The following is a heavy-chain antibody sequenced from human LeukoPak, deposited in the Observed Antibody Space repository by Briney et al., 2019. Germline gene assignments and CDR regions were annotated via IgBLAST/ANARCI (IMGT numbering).Heavy chain of an antibody. CDR1: Y. V-gene: IGHV1-2*02. J-gene: IGHJ4*02. CDR2: INPNSGGT. CDR3: AXXXXXXLXXXXIDY. Sequence: YXXWXRQAPGXXXXWMGWINPNSGGTNXAQKFQGRVTMTRDXSISXAYMELSRLRSDDTAVYYCAXXXXXXLXXXXIDYWGXGXLVTVSS.